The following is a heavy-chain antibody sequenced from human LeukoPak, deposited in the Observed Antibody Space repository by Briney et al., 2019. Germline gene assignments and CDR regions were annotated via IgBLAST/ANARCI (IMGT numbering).Heavy chain of an antibody. CDR3: ARSYYYDSSGYLFDY. J-gene: IGHJ4*02. CDR1: GGSFSGYS. D-gene: IGHD3-22*01. CDR2: INHSGST. Sequence: PSETLSLTCAVCGGSFSGYSWSWIRQPPGKGLEWIGEINHSGSTNYNPSLKSRVTISVDTSKNQFSLKLSSVTAADTAVYYCARSYYYDSSGYLFDYWGQRTLVTVSS. V-gene: IGHV4-34*01.